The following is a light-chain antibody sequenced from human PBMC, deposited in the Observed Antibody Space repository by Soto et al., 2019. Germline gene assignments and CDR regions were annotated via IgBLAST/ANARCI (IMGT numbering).Light chain of an antibody. V-gene: IGKV1-5*03. J-gene: IGKJ1*01. CDR1: QSIDSW. Sequence: DIQMTQSPSTLAASVGDRVTITCRASQSIDSWLAWYQQRPGKAPKLLIYRASSLESGVPSRFSGSGSGTEFTLTTSSLQPDHFATYFCQQYSTYSRTFGQGTKVEI. CDR3: QQYSTYSRT. CDR2: RAS.